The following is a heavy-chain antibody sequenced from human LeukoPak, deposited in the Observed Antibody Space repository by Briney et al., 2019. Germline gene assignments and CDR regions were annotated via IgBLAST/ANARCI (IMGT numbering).Heavy chain of an antibody. Sequence: SETLSLTCTVSGGSISSGSYYWRWIRQPAGKGLEWIGRIYTSGSTNYNPSLKSRVTISVDTSKNQFSLKLSSVTAADTAVYYCAREYDSSGYDPYYFDYWGQGTLVTVSS. V-gene: IGHV4-61*02. CDR1: GGSISSGSYY. CDR2: IYTSGST. D-gene: IGHD3-22*01. J-gene: IGHJ4*02. CDR3: AREYDSSGYDPYYFDY.